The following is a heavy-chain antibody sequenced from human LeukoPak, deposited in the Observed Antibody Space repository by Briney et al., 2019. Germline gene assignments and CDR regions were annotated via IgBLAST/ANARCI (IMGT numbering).Heavy chain of an antibody. V-gene: IGHV3-33*01. Sequence: GRSLRLSCAASGFTFSSYGMHWVRQAPGKGLEWVAVIWYDGSNKYYADSVKGRFTISRDNSKNTLYLQMNSLRAEDTAVYYCARTSTYEFYQLLDYYYYYGMDVWGQGTTVTVSS. CDR3: ARTSTYEFYQLLDYYYYYGMDV. J-gene: IGHJ6*02. CDR1: GFTFSSYG. D-gene: IGHD2-2*01. CDR2: IWYDGSNK.